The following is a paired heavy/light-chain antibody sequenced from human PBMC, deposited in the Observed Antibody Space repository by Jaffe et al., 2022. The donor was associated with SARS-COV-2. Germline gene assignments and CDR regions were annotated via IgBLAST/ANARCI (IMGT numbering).Heavy chain of an antibody. J-gene: IGHJ6*02. D-gene: IGHD1-1*01. CDR1: GFTFNHHW. CDR2: IKQDGGEK. Sequence: EVQLVESGGGLVQPGGSLRLSCEASGFTFNHHWMSWVRQTPGKGLEWVANIKQDGGEKYYVDSVRGRFTISRDNAKDSLFLQMSSLRAEDTAVYYCARDSWPHGNPSYYYGLDVWGQGTTVTVSS. V-gene: IGHV3-7*03. CDR3: ARDSWPHGNPSYYYGLDV.
Light chain of an antibody. CDR2: DAS. CDR3: QQSYTAPIT. Sequence: DIQMTQSPSSLSASVGDSVTITCRASQDIRSYLNWYQQRPGKAPNLLIYDASSLQSGVPSRFSGSGSGTDFTLSISSLQPEDFATYYCQQSYTAPITFGQGTRLEIK. J-gene: IGKJ5*01. V-gene: IGKV1-39*01. CDR1: QDIRSY.